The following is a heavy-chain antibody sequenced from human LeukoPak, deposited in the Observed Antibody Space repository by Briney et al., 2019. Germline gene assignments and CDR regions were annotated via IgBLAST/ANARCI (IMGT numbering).Heavy chain of an antibody. CDR3: ARGLADRYCSGDSCYPGYNWFDP. V-gene: IGHV1-2*02. Sequence: ASVKPPCKASGYTFTAYYIHCLRQAPGQGHEWMGWINLNIGGANYALKVRGRVTMTRDTSISTVYMELRRMRSDDTAVYYCARGLADRYCSGDSCYPGYNWFDPWGQGTQVTVSS. D-gene: IGHD2-15*01. CDR1: GYTFTAYY. J-gene: IGHJ5*02. CDR2: INLNIGGA.